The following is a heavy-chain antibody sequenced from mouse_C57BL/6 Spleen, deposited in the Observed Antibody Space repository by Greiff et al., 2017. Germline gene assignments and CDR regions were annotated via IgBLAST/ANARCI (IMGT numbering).Heavy chain of an antibody. D-gene: IGHD2-2*01. Sequence: VQLQQPGAELVRPGSSVKLSCKASGYTFTSYWMHWVKQRPIQGLEWIGNLDPSDSETHYNQKFKDKDTLTVAKSSSTAYRQLSSLTSEDSAVYYGASYGYDALVDYWGQGTTRTVAS. J-gene: IGHJ2*01. CDR2: LDPSDSET. CDR3: ASYGYDALVDY. V-gene: IGHV1-52*01. CDR1: GYTFTSYW.